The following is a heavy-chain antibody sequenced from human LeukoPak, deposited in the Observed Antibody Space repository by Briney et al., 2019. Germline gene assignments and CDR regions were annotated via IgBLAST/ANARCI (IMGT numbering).Heavy chain of an antibody. CDR1: GFTFSSYA. V-gene: IGHV3-23*01. CDR3: AKDSPLGYCSGGSCNNWFDP. J-gene: IGHJ5*02. CDR2: ISGSGGST. D-gene: IGHD2-15*01. Sequence: GGSLRLSCAASGFTFSSYAMSWVRQAPGKGLEWVSAISGSGGSTYYADSVKGRFTIPRDNSKNTLYLQMNSLRAEDTAVYYCAKDSPLGYCSGGSCNNWFDPWGQGTLVTVSS.